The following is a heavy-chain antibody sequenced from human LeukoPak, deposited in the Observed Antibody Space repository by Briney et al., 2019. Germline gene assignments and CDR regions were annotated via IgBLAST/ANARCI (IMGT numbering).Heavy chain of an antibody. CDR3: AKVSDYYGSGSYYPNYYYYGMDV. V-gene: IGHV3-23*01. D-gene: IGHD3-10*01. Sequence: GGSLRLSCAASGFTFSSYAMSWVRQAPGKGLEWVSAISGSGGSTYYADSVKGRFTISRDNSKNTLYLQMNSLRAEDTAVYYCAKVSDYYGSGSYYPNYYYYGMDVWGQGTTVTVSS. CDR2: ISGSGGST. CDR1: GFTFSSYA. J-gene: IGHJ6*02.